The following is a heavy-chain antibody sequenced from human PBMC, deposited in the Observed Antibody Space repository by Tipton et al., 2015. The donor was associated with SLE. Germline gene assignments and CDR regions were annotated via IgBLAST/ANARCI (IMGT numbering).Heavy chain of an antibody. CDR2: ISYDGSNK. D-gene: IGHD2-15*01. J-gene: IGHJ4*02. CDR3: ASEGYCSGGSCLFDY. Sequence: SLRLSCAASGFTFCSYAMHWVRQAPGKGLEWVAVISYDGSNKYYADSVKGRFTISRDNSKNTLYLQMNSLRAEDTAVYYCASEGYCSGGSCLFDYWGQGTLVTVSS. CDR1: GFTFCSYA. V-gene: IGHV3-30*04.